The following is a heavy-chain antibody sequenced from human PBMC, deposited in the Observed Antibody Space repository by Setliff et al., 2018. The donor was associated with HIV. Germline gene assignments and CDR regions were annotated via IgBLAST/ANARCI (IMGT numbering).Heavy chain of an antibody. CDR2: IYYSGST. V-gene: IGHV4-39*01. D-gene: IGHD3-16*01. Sequence: SETLSLTCTVSGGSISSSSYYWCWIRQPPGKGLEWIGSIYYSGSTYYNPSLKSRVTIFVDTSKTQFYLKRRSVTAADTATYYCARHVIGVVMLYSWDAFDYWGRGTLVTVSS. CDR3: ARHVIGVVMLYSWDAFDY. CDR1: GGSISSSSYY. J-gene: IGHJ4*02.